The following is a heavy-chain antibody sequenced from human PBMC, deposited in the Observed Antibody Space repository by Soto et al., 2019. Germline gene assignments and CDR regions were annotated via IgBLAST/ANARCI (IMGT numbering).Heavy chain of an antibody. CDR1: GVSISSGGYY. CDR2: IYYSGRT. V-gene: IGHV4-31*03. CDR3: ASVIGGDSESYFDF. D-gene: IGHD2-21*02. J-gene: IGHJ4*02. Sequence: SETLSLTCTVSGVSISSGGYYWSWIRQHPGKGLEWIANIYYSGRTYYDPSLKSRVILSVDTSKNHFSLPLRSVTAADSAMYYCASVIGGDSESYFDFWGQGALVTVSS.